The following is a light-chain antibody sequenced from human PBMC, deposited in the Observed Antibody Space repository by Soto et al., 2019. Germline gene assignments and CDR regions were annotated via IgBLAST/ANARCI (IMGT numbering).Light chain of an antibody. CDR2: DVS. CDR3: SSYTSSSILYV. Sequence: QSVLTQPASVSGSPGQSITISCTGTSSDVGGYNYVSWYQQHPGKAPKLMISDVSNRPSGVSNRFSGSKSGNTASLTISGLQAEDEADYYCSSYTSSSILYVFGTGTKVTVL. V-gene: IGLV2-14*01. J-gene: IGLJ1*01. CDR1: SSDVGGYNY.